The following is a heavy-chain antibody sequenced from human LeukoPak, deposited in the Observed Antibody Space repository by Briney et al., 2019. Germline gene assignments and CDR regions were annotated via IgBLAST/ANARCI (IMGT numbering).Heavy chain of an antibody. D-gene: IGHD1-26*01. CDR2: INPNSGGT. J-gene: IGHJ4*02. CDR3: ARALRSGSYYEVDN. CDR1: GYTFTGYY. Sequence: GASVKVSCKASGYTFTGYYMHWVRQAPGQGLEWMGWINPNSGGTNYAQKFQGRVTMTRDTSISTAYMELSRLRTDDTAVYYCARALRSGSYYEVDNWGQGTLVTVSS. V-gene: IGHV1-2*02.